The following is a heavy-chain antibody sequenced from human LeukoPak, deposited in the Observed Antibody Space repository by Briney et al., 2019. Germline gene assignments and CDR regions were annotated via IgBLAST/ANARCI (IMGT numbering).Heavy chain of an antibody. CDR3: ARSPPSDYGMDV. CDR1: AYTFTVYY. J-gene: IGHJ6*02. Sequence: ASVKVSCKAPAYTFTVYYMHWVRLAPGQGLEWMGWINPNSGGTNYAQKFQGRVTMTRDTTISTAYMELSRLRSDDTAVYYCARSPPSDYGMDVWGQGTTVTVSS. CDR2: INPNSGGT. V-gene: IGHV1-2*02.